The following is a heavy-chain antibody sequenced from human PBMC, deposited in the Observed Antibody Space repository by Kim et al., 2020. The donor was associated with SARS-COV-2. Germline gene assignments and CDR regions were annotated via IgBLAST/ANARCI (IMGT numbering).Heavy chain of an antibody. Sequence: GGSLRLSCAASGFTFSIYGMHWVRQAPGKGLEWVAFISYDGGDKYYVDSVKGRFTISRDNSKNTLYLQMNSLSTEDTALYYCARERAVAYNNGYYQTYDCWGHGTLVTVSS. V-gene: IGHV3-30*04. D-gene: IGHD6-19*01. J-gene: IGHJ4*01. CDR2: ISYDGGDK. CDR1: GFTFSIYG. CDR3: ARERAVAYNNGYYQTYDC.